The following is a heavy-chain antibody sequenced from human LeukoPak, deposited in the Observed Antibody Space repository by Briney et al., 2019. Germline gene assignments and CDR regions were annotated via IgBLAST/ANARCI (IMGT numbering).Heavy chain of an antibody. CDR2: IYYSGST. V-gene: IGHV4-39*07. D-gene: IGHD6-13*01. Sequence: PSETLSLTCTVSGGSISSSSYYWGWIRQPPGKGLEWIGSIYYSGSTYYNPSLKSRVTISVDTSKNQFSLKLSSVTAADTAVYYCARAGQQQLVDYWGQGTLVTVSS. CDR3: ARAGQQQLVDY. J-gene: IGHJ4*02. CDR1: GGSISSSSYY.